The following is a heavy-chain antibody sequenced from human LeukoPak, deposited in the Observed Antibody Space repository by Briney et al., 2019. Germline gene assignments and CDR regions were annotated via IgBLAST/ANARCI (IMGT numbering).Heavy chain of an antibody. D-gene: IGHD3-22*01. V-gene: IGHV6-1*01. CDR1: GDSVSSNTAA. CDR2: TYYSSKWYN. CDR3: SRSPCDSSGYPFYYFDY. Sequence: PSQTLSLTCAISGDSVSSNTAAWNWLRQSPSRGLEWLGRTYYSSKWYNDYALSVKSRIAINPDTSKNQFSLQLNSVTPEDTAVYYCSRSPCDSSGYPFYYFDYWGQGTLVTVSS. J-gene: IGHJ4*02.